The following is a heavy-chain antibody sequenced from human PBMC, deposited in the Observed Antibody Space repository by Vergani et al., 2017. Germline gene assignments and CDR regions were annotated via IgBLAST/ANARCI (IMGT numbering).Heavy chain of an antibody. Sequence: QVQLAESGGGRVQPGRSLRLSCAASGFTFRSYGMHWVRQAPGKGLEWVAVIPYDGGFEYYGDSVKGRFSISRDNSRNTLYLQMNSLRSEDTAVYYCAKVSDNEAGFDSWGQGALVTVSS. CDR2: IPYDGGFE. CDR3: AKVSDNEAGFDS. CDR1: GFTFRSYG. D-gene: IGHD6-19*01. J-gene: IGHJ4*02. V-gene: IGHV3-30*18.